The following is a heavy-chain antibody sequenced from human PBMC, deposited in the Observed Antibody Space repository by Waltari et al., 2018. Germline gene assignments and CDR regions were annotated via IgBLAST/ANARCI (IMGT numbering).Heavy chain of an antibody. Sequence: VQLVESGGGLVQPGGSLRLACAASGFTFSSYAMSWVRQPAGKGLEWIGRIYTSGSTNYNPSLKSRVTISVDTSKNQFSLKLSSVTAADTAVYYCARDQLDYYIARGGAFDIWGQGTMVTVSS. CDR2: IYTSGST. J-gene: IGHJ3*02. CDR3: ARDQLDYYIARGGAFDI. V-gene: IGHV4-4*07. CDR1: GFTFSSYA. D-gene: IGHD3-22*01.